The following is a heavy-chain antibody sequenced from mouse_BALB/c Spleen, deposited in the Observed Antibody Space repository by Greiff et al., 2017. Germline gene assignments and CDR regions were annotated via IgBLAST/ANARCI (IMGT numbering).Heavy chain of an antibody. V-gene: IGHV5-6-5*01. CDR3: ARRGITTSPYYAMDY. Sequence: EVNLVESGGGLVKPGGSLKLSCAASGFTFSSYAMSWVRQTPEKRLEWVASISSGGSTYYPDSVKGRFTISRDNARNILYLQMSSLRSEDTAMYYCARRGITTSPYYAMDYWGQGTSVTVSS. J-gene: IGHJ4*01. D-gene: IGHD2-4*01. CDR1: GFTFSSYA. CDR2: ISSGGST.